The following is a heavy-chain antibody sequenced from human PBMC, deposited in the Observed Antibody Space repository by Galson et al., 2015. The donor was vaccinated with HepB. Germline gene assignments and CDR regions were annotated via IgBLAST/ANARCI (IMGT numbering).Heavy chain of an antibody. J-gene: IGHJ4*02. D-gene: IGHD6-13*01. Sequence: SVKVSCKASGGTFSSYAISWVRQAPGQGLEWMGGIIPIFGTANYAQKFQGRVTITADESTSTAYMELSSLRSEDTAVYYCARVKGKVAAAGSFDYWGQGTLVTVSS. V-gene: IGHV1-69*13. CDR3: ARVKGKVAAAGSFDY. CDR1: GGTFSSYA. CDR2: IIPIFGTA.